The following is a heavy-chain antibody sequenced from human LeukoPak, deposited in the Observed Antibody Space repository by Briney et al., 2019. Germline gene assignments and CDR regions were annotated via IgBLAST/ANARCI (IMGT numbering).Heavy chain of an antibody. CDR1: GFTFTNYL. CDR3: ARDRESNWYPFLDS. D-gene: IGHD6-13*01. J-gene: IGHJ4*02. V-gene: IGHV3-7*01. CDR2: IKEDGSGK. Sequence: PGGSLRLSCATSGFTFTNYLMSWVRQTPGKGLEWVANIKEDGSGKWYADSVRGRFTISRDNAKNSLYLQMNSLRAEDTAVYYCARDRESNWYPFLDSWGQGTLVTVSS.